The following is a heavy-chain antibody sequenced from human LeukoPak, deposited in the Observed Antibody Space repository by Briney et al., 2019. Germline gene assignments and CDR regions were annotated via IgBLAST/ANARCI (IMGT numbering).Heavy chain of an antibody. CDR1: AYTFTSYG. D-gene: IGHD6-13*01. CDR3: ARDRSSWPVLDY. J-gene: IGHJ4*02. CDR2: ISAYNGKT. V-gene: IGHV1-18*01. Sequence: ASVKASCKASAYTFTSYGISWVRQAPGHGLEWMGWISAYNGKTNYAQKLQGRVTMTTDTSTSTAYMELRSLRSDDTAVYYCARDRSSWPVLDYWGQGTLVTVSS.